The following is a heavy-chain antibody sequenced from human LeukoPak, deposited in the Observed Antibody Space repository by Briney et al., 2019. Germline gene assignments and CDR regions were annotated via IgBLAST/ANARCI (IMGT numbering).Heavy chain of an antibody. CDR2: ISYDGSNK. V-gene: IGHV3-30-3*01. CDR3: AREYCSGGSCSGWDY. D-gene: IGHD2-15*01. CDR1: GFTFSSYA. J-gene: IGHJ4*02. Sequence: PGGSLRLSCAASGFTFSSYAMHWVRQAPGKGLEWVAVISYDGSNKYYADSVKGRFTISRDNSKNTLYLQMNSLRAEDTAVYYCAREYCSGGSCSGWDYWGQGTLVTVSS.